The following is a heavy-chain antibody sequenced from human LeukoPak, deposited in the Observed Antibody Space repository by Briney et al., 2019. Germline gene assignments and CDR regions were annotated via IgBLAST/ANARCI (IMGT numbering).Heavy chain of an antibody. D-gene: IGHD2-21*02. CDR3: AKTRDWYLDY. V-gene: IGHV3-23*01. CDR2: ISGGGGST. CDR1: GFTFSDYA. J-gene: IGHJ4*02. Sequence: GGSLRLSCAVSGFTFSDYAATWVRQAPGKGLEWVSTISGGGGSTYYADSVKGRFTISKDNSKNTLHLQMNSLRAEDTAVYYCAKTRDWYLDYWGQGTLVTVSS.